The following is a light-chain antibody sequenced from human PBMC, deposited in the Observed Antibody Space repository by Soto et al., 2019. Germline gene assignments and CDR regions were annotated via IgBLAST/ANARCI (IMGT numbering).Light chain of an antibody. CDR1: SSDVGSYNL. V-gene: IGLV2-23*02. CDR2: EVS. CDR3: CSYAGSDPV. J-gene: IGLJ1*01. Sequence: QSALTQPASVSVSPGQSITISCTGTSSDVGSYNLVSWYQQHPGKAPKLIIYEVSKRPSGVSNRFSGSKSGNTASLTISGLQAEDEADYYCCSYAGSDPVFGTGTKVTVL.